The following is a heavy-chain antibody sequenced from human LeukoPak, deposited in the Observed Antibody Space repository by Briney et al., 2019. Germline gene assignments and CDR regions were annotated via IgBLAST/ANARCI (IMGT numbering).Heavy chain of an antibody. V-gene: IGHV1-2*02. CDR2: INPNSGGT. J-gene: IGHJ4*02. Sequence: ASVKVSCKASGYTFTGYYMHWVRQAPGQGLEWMGWINPNSGGTNCAQKFQGRVTMTRETSISTAYMELSRLRSDDTAVYYCATGIVVVPAAIRYWGQGTLVTVSS. D-gene: IGHD2-2*02. CDR1: GYTFTGYY. CDR3: ATGIVVVPAAIRY.